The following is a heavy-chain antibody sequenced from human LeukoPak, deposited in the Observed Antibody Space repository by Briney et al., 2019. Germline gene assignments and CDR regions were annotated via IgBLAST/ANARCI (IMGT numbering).Heavy chain of an antibody. CDR1: GFKFSGYW. V-gene: IGHV3-7*01. Sequence: GGSLRLSCVASGFKFSGYWMTWVRHTPGKGLEWVANIKQDGDDKYYAESVRGRFTISRDNAKNSLYLQMNSLRAEDTAVYYCARDVQANGYYYDSSGYYFDYWGQGTLVTVSS. CDR2: IKQDGDDK. CDR3: ARDVQANGYYYDSSGYYFDY. D-gene: IGHD3-22*01. J-gene: IGHJ4*02.